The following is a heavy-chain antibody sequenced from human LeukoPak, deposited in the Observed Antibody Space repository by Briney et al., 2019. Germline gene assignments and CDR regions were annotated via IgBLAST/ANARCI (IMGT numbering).Heavy chain of an antibody. V-gene: IGHV3-30*04. D-gene: IGHD2-15*01. CDR1: GFTLSSYA. Sequence: PGRSLRLSCAASGFTLSSYAMHWVRQAPGKGLEWVAVISYDESNKYYADSVKGRFTISRDNSKNTLYLQMNSLRAEDTAVYYCAGYCSGGSCLTDYWGQGTLVTVSS. J-gene: IGHJ4*02. CDR3: AGYCSGGSCLTDY. CDR2: ISYDESNK.